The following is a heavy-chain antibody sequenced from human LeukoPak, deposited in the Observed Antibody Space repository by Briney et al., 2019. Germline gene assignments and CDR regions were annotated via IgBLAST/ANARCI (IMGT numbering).Heavy chain of an antibody. V-gene: IGHV1-2*02. J-gene: IGHJ5*02. CDR1: GYTFTCYY. Sequence: GASVKVSCKASGYTFTCYYMHWVRQAPGQGLEWMGWINPNSGGTNYAQKFQGRVTITRDTSISTAYMELSGLRSDDTAVYYCASRAGLIPAAIRLPFTFDPWGQGTLVTVSS. CDR2: INPNSGGT. D-gene: IGHD2-2*01. CDR3: ASRAGLIPAAIRLPFTFDP.